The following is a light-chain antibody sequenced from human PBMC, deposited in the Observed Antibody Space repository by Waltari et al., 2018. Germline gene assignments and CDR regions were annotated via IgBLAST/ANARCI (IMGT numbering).Light chain of an antibody. CDR2: KGN. V-gene: IGLV8-61*01. Sequence: QTVVTQEPLLSVSPGGTVTLTCTLSSGSLSTTSYATWYQQTPGQAPRTLVYKGNSRSSGVPDQFSGSILGNKAALTITGAQADDECDYYCSLYMGSGIWVFGGGTKLTVL. CDR3: SLYMGSGIWV. J-gene: IGLJ3*02. CDR1: SGSLSTTSY.